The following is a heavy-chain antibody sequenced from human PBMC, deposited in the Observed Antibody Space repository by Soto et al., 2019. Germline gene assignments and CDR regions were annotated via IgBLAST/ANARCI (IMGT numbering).Heavy chain of an antibody. CDR3: ARETGDYGVSY. Sequence: ASVKVSCKTSGYTFSAYYVHWARRAPGRGFQWLGWINPSNEITTFSEFFQGRVTMTRDTSTSTVYMELSSLRSEDTAVYYCARETGDYGVSYWGQGTLVTVSS. D-gene: IGHD4-17*01. J-gene: IGHJ4*02. CDR2: INPSNEIT. V-gene: IGHV1-46*01. CDR1: GYTFSAYY.